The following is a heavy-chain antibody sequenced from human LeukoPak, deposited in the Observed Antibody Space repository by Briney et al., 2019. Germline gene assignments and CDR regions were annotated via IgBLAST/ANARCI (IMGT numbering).Heavy chain of an antibody. Sequence: GRSLRLSCAASGFTFSSYAMHWVRQAPGKGLEWVAVISYDGSNKYYADSVKGRFAISRDNSKNTLYLQMNSLRAEDTAVYYCARDQATLPFDYWGQGTLVTVSS. CDR3: ARDQATLPFDY. V-gene: IGHV3-30*01. CDR2: ISYDGSNK. CDR1: GFTFSSYA. J-gene: IGHJ4*02. D-gene: IGHD1-26*01.